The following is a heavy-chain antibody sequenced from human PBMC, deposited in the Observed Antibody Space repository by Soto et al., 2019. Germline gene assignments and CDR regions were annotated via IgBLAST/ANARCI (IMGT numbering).Heavy chain of an antibody. V-gene: IGHV4-34*01. J-gene: IGHJ3*02. CDR3: TSKFGQLLADAFDI. CDR1: GGSFSGYY. D-gene: IGHD3-10*01. CDR2: INHSGST. Sequence: SETLSLTCAVYGGSFSGYYWSWIRQPPGKGLEWIGEINHSGSTNYNPSLKSRVTISVDTSKNQFSLKLSSVTAADTAVYYCTSKFGQLLADAFDIWGQGTMVTGSS.